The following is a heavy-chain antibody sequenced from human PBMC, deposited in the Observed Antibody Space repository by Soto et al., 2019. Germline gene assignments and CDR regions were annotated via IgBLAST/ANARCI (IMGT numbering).Heavy chain of an antibody. CDR1: GVSFIDND. D-gene: IGHD2-2*01. Sequence: PSETLSLTCGISGVSFIDNDWTWLRQPPGKGLEWIAEIHHSGRTNYNPSLKSRVTISVDSPKNQMSLKQSSVTAADTATYYCALTRRTRAFDSWGHGTVVTLSS. J-gene: IGHJ4*01. CDR3: ALTRRTRAFDS. CDR2: IHHSGRT. V-gene: IGHV4-34*01.